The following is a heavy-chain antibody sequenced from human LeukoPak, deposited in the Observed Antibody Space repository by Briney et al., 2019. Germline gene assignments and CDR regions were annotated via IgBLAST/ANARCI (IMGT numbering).Heavy chain of an antibody. CDR2: IKQDGSEK. V-gene: IGHV3-7*01. CDR3: ARDVSYGYYYAYYFDY. D-gene: IGHD3-22*01. J-gene: IGHJ4*02. CDR1: GFTFSSYW. Sequence: GGSLRLSCAASGFTFSSYWMSWVRQAPGKGLEWVANIKQDGSEKYYVDSVKGRFNISRDNAKNSLYLQMNSLRAEDTAVYYCARDVSYGYYYAYYFDYWGQGTLVTVSS.